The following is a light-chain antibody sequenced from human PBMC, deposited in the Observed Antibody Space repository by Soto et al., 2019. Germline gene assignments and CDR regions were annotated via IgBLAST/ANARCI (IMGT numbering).Light chain of an antibody. V-gene: IGKV3-20*01. J-gene: IGKJ4*01. Sequence: IPRTQSPDTLSLSTSERATLSCRASESVGSSYVAWYQKKPGQAPRLLICGASSRASGIPNRFSGSGSGTDFTLTIGALQPEDFAVYYCQQDGRSPLTFGGGTKVDNK. CDR1: ESVGSSY. CDR2: GAS. CDR3: QQDGRSPLT.